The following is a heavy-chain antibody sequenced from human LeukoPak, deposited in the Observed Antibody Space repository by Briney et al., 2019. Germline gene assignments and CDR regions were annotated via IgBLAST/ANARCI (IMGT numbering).Heavy chain of an antibody. V-gene: IGHV3-21*01. J-gene: IGHJ4*02. CDR1: GFTFSSYA. Sequence: NPGGSLRLSCAASGFTFSSYAMNWVRQAPGKGLEWVSCVSSDSSYIYYADSVKGRFTISRDNAKGSLYLQMNSLRAEDTAVYYCARAHYSSFDYWGQGTLVTVSS. CDR2: VSSDSSYI. D-gene: IGHD3-22*01. CDR3: ARAHYSSFDY.